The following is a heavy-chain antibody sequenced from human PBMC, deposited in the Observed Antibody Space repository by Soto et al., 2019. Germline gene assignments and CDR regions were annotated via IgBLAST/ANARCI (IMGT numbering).Heavy chain of an antibody. J-gene: IGHJ4*02. D-gene: IGHD6-19*01. CDR2: ISAYNGNT. CDR3: ARNGDSSGWYYFDY. V-gene: IGHV1-18*01. Sequence: ASVKVSCNASGYTFTSYGISWVRQAPGQGLEWMGWISAYNGNTNYAQKLQGRVTMTTDTSTSTAYMELRSLRSDDTAVYYCARNGDSSGWYYFDYWGQGTLVTVSS. CDR1: GYTFTSYG.